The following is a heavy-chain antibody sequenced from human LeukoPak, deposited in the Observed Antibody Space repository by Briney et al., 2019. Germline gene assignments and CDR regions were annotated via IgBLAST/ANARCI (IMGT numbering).Heavy chain of an antibody. CDR1: GYSFSSCYY. J-gene: IGHJ4*02. Sequence: PSETLSLTCAVSGYSFSSCYYWGWIRQPPGKGLEWVGSIYHRGSTYYKPSLKGRVTISVDTSKKKLSLKLSSMTAADTAVYYCATLQQLVYYLDYGGQGTLVTVLS. CDR3: ATLQQLVYYLDY. V-gene: IGHV4-38-2*01. CDR2: IYHRGST. D-gene: IGHD6-13*01.